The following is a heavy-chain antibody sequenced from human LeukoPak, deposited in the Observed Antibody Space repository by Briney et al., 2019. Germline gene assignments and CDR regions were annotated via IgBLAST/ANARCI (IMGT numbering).Heavy chain of an antibody. V-gene: IGHV3-23*01. CDR3: ASLVGATTTTVDY. CDR2: IIGGAGST. D-gene: IGHD1-26*01. Sequence: GGSLRLSCAASGFSFSSHGMSWVRQAPGKGLEWVSGIIGGAGSTYYADSVRGRFTISGDNSKNTLYLQMNSLRAEDTAVYYCASLVGATTTTVDYWGQGTLVTVSS. CDR1: GFSFSSHG. J-gene: IGHJ4*02.